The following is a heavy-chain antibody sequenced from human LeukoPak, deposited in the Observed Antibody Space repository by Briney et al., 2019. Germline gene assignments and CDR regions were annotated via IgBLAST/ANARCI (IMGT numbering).Heavy chain of an antibody. V-gene: IGHV4-59*08. Sequence: SETLSLTCTVSGDSISSYYWSWIRQSQGKGLEWIGFLLYSGSAIYNPSLKSRATISVDTSKNQFFLRLSSVTAADTAVYYCARVGFCSGGSCLSFDYWGQGTLVTVSS. CDR2: LLYSGSA. J-gene: IGHJ4*02. D-gene: IGHD2-15*01. CDR1: GDSISSYY. CDR3: ARVGFCSGGSCLSFDY.